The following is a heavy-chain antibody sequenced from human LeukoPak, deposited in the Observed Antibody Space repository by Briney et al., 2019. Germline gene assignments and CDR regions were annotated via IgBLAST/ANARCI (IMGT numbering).Heavy chain of an antibody. Sequence: SQTLSLTCVFSGDSVSSKNGAWNWIRQSPSRGLELLGRTYYRSKWYNDYAESMEGRMTISQDTSKNQYSLHLNSVTPDDTAVYYCARDFGTTGWHTFDYWGQGTLVTVSS. J-gene: IGHJ4*02. CDR1: GDSVSSKNGA. V-gene: IGHV6-1*01. D-gene: IGHD6-19*01. CDR3: ARDFGTTGWHTFDY. CDR2: TYYRSKWYN.